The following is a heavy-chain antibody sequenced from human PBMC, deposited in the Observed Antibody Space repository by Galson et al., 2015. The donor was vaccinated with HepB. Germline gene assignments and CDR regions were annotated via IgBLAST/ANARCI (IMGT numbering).Heavy chain of an antibody. Sequence: SLRLSCAASGFTFSSYSMNWVRQAPGKGLEWVSSISSSSSYIYYADSVKGRFTISRDNAKNSLYLQMNSLRAEDTAVYYCARDPEGYYYGSGSYYYGMDVWGQGTTVTVSS. V-gene: IGHV3-21*01. CDR1: GFTFSSYS. CDR2: ISSSSSYI. D-gene: IGHD3-10*01. CDR3: ARDPEGYYYGSGSYYYGMDV. J-gene: IGHJ6*02.